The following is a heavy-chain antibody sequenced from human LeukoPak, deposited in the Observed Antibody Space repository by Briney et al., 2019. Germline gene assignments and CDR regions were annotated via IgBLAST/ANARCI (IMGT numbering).Heavy chain of an antibody. J-gene: IGHJ4*02. V-gene: IGHV3-23*01. CDR3: AKDRDSSRGSSYLDF. Sequence: PGGSLRLSCAASGFTFSIYVMTWVRQAPGKGLEWVSGISGSSTSTWYADSVKGRFTISRDNSKNTLYLQMNSLRAEDTAVYYCAKDRDSSRGSSYLDFWGQGTLVTVSS. CDR2: ISGSSTST. CDR1: GFTFSIYV. D-gene: IGHD6-13*01.